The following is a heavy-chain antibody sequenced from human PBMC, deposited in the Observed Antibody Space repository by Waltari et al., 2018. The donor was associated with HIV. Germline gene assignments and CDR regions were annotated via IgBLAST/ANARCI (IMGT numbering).Heavy chain of an antibody. CDR2: IKSKTDGGTT. CDR1: GFTFSNAW. CDR3: ISSVERSANTPVQSLHTAMVRGNDY. J-gene: IGHJ4*02. D-gene: IGHD5-18*01. V-gene: IGHV3-15*01. Sequence: EVQLVESGGGLVKPGGSLRLSCAASGFTFSNAWMSWVRQAPGKGLEWVGRIKSKTDGGTTDYAAPVKGRFTISRDDSKNTLYLQMNSLKTEDTAVYYCISSVERSANTPVQSLHTAMVRGNDYWGQGTLVTVSS.